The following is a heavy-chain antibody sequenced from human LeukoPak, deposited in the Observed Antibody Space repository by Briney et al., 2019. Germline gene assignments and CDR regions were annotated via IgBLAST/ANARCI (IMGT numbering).Heavy chain of an antibody. CDR3: ARSVAYCTITSCQIGWFDP. J-gene: IGHJ5*02. Sequence: SETLSLTCTVSGGSISSSSYYWGWIRQPPGKGLEWIGSIYYSGSTYYNPSLKSRVTISVDTSKNQFSLKLISVTAADTAVYYCARSVAYCTITSCQIGWFDPWGQGTLVTVSS. CDR1: GGSISSSSYY. V-gene: IGHV4-39*07. CDR2: IYYSGST. D-gene: IGHD2-2*01.